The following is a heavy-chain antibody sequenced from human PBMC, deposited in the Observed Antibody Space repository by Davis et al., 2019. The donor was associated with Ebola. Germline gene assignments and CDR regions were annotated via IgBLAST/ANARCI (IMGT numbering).Heavy chain of an antibody. CDR3: ARVTVEELVPRPYYYGMDV. Sequence: GESLKISCAASGFTFSSYWMSWVRQAPGKGLEWVANIKQDGSEKYYVDSVKGRFTISRDNAKNSLYLQMNSLRAEDTAVYYCARVTVEELVPRPYYYGMDVWGQGTTVTVSS. CDR1: GFTFSSYW. D-gene: IGHD6-13*01. J-gene: IGHJ6*02. V-gene: IGHV3-7*01. CDR2: IKQDGSEK.